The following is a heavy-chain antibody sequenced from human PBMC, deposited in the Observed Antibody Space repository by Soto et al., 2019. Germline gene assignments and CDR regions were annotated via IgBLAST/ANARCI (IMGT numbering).Heavy chain of an antibody. J-gene: IGHJ4*02. CDR2: INPNGGST. D-gene: IGHD5-18*01. CDR3: ETSVNSAVAFDY. V-gene: IGHV1-46*01. CDR1: GYTFTHYY. Sequence: ASVKVSCKASGYTFTHYYMHWVRQAPGQGLEWMGIINPNGGSTTYAQRFRAGFTMTRDTSTSTVYMELSSLRSEDSAVYYCETSVNSAVAFDYCGQVTLVTLSP.